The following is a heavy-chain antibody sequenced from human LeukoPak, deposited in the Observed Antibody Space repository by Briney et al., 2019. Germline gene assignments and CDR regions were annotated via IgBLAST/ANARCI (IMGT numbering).Heavy chain of an antibody. CDR2: IDHSGIT. J-gene: IGHJ6*03. CDR3: ARRNEFSPLYGDPVDYMDD. CDR1: GGSFSGYY. D-gene: IGHD4-17*01. V-gene: IGHV4-34*01. Sequence: SETLSLTCAVYGGSFSGYYWSWIRQSSGKGLEWIGEIDHSGITSYNPSLKGRVTMSVDTSKDQFSLKVNSVTAADTAVYYCARRNEFSPLYGDPVDYMDDWGKGTTVIVSS.